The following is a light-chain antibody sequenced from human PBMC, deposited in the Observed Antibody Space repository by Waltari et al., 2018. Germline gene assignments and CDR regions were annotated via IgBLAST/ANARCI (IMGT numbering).Light chain of an antibody. J-gene: IGLJ3*02. CDR1: SSDDGNYNL. CDR3: CSYAGSYTWV. V-gene: IGLV2-23*01. CDR2: DDN. Sequence: QSALTQPASVSGSPGQSITISCTGTSSDDGNYNLVSWYQQYPGKAPKVMIYDDNGRPSGVSDRFSGSKSGNTASLTISGVQAEDEADYYCCSYAGSYTWVFGGGTKLTVL.